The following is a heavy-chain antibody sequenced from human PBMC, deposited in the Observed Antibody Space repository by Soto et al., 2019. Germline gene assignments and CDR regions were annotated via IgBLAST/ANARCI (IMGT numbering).Heavy chain of an antibody. J-gene: IGHJ5*02. CDR1: AYTLTDYY. CDR2: IDPKSGGA. CDR3: ARAPAHYFYDILTGSNNWFDP. D-gene: IGHD3-9*01. V-gene: IGHV1-2*02. Sequence: ASVKFSCEASAYTLTDYYMHWVRHAPRQGLEWMGWIDPKSGGALYAQRFQGRVTMTRDTSINTVYMDLSRLRSDDTAVYYRARAPAHYFYDILTGSNNWFDPWGQGTRVPVYS.